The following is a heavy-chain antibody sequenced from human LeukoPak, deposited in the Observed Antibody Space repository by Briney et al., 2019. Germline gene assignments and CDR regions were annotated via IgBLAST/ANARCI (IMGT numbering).Heavy chain of an antibody. J-gene: IGHJ6*03. V-gene: IGHV1-69*13. CDR2: IIPIFGTA. D-gene: IGHD3-9*01. CDR3: ARVFKDYYYYYYMDV. CDR1: GGTFSSYA. Sequence: VKVSCKASGGTFSSYAISWVRQAPGQGLEWMGGIIPIFGTANYAQKFQGRVTITADESTSTAYMELSSLRSEDTAAYYCARVFKDYYYYYYMDVWGKGTTVTVSS.